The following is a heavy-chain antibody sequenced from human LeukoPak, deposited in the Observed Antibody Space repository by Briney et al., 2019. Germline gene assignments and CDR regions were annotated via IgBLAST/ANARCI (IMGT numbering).Heavy chain of an antibody. V-gene: IGHV1-2*02. CDR3: ARGGFGYSGYGRWPFDY. D-gene: IGHD5-12*01. J-gene: IGHJ4*02. Sequence: ASVKVSCKASGYTFTGYYMHWVRQAPGQGLEWMGWINPNSGGTNYAQKFQGRVTMTRDTSISTAYMELSRLRSDDTAVYYCARGGFGYSGYGRWPFDYWGQGTLVTVSS. CDR2: INPNSGGT. CDR1: GYTFTGYY.